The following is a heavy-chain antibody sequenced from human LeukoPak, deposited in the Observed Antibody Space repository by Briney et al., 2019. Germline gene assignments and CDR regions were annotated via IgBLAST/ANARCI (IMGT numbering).Heavy chain of an antibody. CDR2: ISGNGAAT. CDR3: ARSRRDNYYYYYGMDV. J-gene: IGHJ6*02. D-gene: IGHD5-24*01. V-gene: IGHV3-23*01. CDR1: GFTFSSYA. Sequence: GGSLRLSCAASGFTFSSYAMSWVRQAPGKGLEWVSAISGNGAATFYADSVEGRFTISRDNARNSLYLQMNSLRAEDTAVYYCARSRRDNYYYYYGMDVWGQGTTVTVSS.